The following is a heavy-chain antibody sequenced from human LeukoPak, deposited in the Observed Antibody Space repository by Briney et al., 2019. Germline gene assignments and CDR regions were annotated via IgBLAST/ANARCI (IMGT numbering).Heavy chain of an antibody. D-gene: IGHD5-24*01. J-gene: IGHJ6*02. CDR1: GYTFTSYG. Sequence: SVKVSCKASGYTFTSYGISWVRQAPGQGLEWMGRIIPILGIANYAQKFQGRVTITADKSTSTAYMELSSLRSEDTAVYYCARDDGRDGYSLYYYYYGMDVWGQGTTVTVSS. CDR2: IIPILGIA. CDR3: ARDDGRDGYSLYYYYYGMDV. V-gene: IGHV1-69*04.